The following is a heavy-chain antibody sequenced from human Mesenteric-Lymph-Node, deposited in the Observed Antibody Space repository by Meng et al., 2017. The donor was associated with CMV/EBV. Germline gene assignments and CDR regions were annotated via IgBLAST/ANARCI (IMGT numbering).Heavy chain of an antibody. Sequence: SETLSLTCTVSGGSISSSSYYWGWIRQPPGKGLEWIGSICYSGSTYYNPSLKSRVTISVDTSKNQFSLVLKSVTVADTAVYYCARVDGSGTYYKGRADPWGQGTLVTVSS. J-gene: IGHJ5*02. CDR3: ARVDGSGTYYKGRADP. CDR2: ICYSGST. D-gene: IGHD3-10*01. V-gene: IGHV4-39*07. CDR1: GGSISSSSYY.